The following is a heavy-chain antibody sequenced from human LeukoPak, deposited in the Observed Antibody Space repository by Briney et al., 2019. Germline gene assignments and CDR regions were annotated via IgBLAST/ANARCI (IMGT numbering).Heavy chain of an antibody. V-gene: IGHV1-18*01. CDR3: ARDWGRYCSSTSCYVRAFDI. CDR2: ISAYNGNT. J-gene: IGHJ3*02. D-gene: IGHD2-2*01. CDR1: GYTFTSYG. Sequence: ASVKVSCKASGYTFTSYGISWVRQAPGQGLEWMGWISAYNGNTNYAQKLQGRVTMTTDTSTSTAYMEPRSLRSDDTAVYYCARDWGRYCSSTSCYVRAFDIWGQGTMVTVSS.